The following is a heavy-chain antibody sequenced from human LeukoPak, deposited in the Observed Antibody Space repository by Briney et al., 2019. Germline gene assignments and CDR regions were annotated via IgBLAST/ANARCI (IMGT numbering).Heavy chain of an antibody. Sequence: PGGSLRLSCAASGFTFSSYSMNWVRQAPGKGLEWVSSISSSSSYIYYADSVKGRFTISRDNSKNTLYLQMNSLRAEDTAVYYCAREGVSGVGATIYYYYGMDVWGQGTTVTVSS. D-gene: IGHD1-26*01. J-gene: IGHJ6*02. CDR3: AREGVSGVGATIYYYYGMDV. CDR1: GFTFSSYS. CDR2: ISSSSSYI. V-gene: IGHV3-21*04.